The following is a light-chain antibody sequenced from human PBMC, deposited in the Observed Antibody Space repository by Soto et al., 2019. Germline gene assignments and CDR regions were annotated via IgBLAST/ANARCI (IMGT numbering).Light chain of an antibody. V-gene: IGKV1-5*01. CDR2: DAS. Sequence: DIQMTQSPSTLSASVGDRVTITCRASQSISSWLAWYQQKPGKAPKLLIYDASSLESGVPSRFSGSGSGTEFTLTISSLQPDDFATYYCQQNKSYWGFGQGTKVEIK. CDR1: QSISSW. CDR3: QQNKSYWG. J-gene: IGKJ1*01.